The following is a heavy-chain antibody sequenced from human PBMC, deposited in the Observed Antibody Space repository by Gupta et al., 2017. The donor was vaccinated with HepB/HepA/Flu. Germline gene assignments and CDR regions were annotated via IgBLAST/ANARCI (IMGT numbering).Heavy chain of an antibody. J-gene: IGHJ4*02. CDR2: IIPILGIA. D-gene: IGHD6-13*01. Sequence: QVQLVQSGAEVKKPGSSVKVSCKASGGTFSSYAISWVRQAPGQGLEWMGRIIPILGIANYAQKFQGRVTITADKSTSTAYMELSSLRSEDTAVYYCAREGIAAAGRPRIVDYWGQGTLVTVSS. V-gene: IGHV1-69*04. CDR3: AREGIAAAGRPRIVDY. CDR1: GGTFSSYA.